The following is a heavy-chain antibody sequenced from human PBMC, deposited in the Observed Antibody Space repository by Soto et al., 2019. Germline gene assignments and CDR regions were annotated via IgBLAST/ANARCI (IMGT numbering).Heavy chain of an antibody. Sequence: QVQLVQSGAEVKKPGSSVKVSCKASGGTFSSYAISWVRQAPGQGLEWMGGIIPIFGTANYAQKFQGRVTITADESASTAYMELSSLRSEDTAVYYCARWPYDSSGYYLRYYFDYLGQGTLVTVSS. CDR3: ARWPYDSSGYYLRYYFDY. J-gene: IGHJ4*02. D-gene: IGHD3-22*01. V-gene: IGHV1-69*01. CDR2: IIPIFGTA. CDR1: GGTFSSYA.